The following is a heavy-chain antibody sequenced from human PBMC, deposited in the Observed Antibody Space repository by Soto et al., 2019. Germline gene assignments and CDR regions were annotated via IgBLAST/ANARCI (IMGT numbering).Heavy chain of an antibody. CDR3: VHKGGGDRILDY. J-gene: IGHJ4*02. D-gene: IGHD3-16*01. CDR1: GFSLSTSGVG. Sequence: QITLKESGPALVKPTQTLTLTCTFSGFSLSTSGVGVGWIRQPPGEALEWLALIYWDDYKHFSPSLESRLTIPKAASKTRGVLTRANMDPVDTAPYYGVHKGGGDRILDYWGQGTLVTVSS. V-gene: IGHV2-5*02. CDR2: IYWDDYK.